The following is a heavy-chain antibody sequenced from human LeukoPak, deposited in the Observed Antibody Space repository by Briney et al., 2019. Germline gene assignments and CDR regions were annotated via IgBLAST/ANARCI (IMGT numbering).Heavy chain of an antibody. Sequence: ASVKVSCKASGYTFTGYFMHWVRQAPGQGLEWMGWINPNSGGTNYAQKFQGRVTMTRDTSISTAYMELSRLRSDDTAVYYCARDPMYLRYFDWLPSYYMDVWGKGTTVTISS. CDR3: ARDPMYLRYFDWLPSYYMDV. CDR1: GYTFTGYF. J-gene: IGHJ6*03. V-gene: IGHV1-2*02. CDR2: INPNSGGT. D-gene: IGHD3-9*01.